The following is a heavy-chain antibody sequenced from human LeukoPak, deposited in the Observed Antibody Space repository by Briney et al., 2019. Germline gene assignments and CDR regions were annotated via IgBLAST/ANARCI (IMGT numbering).Heavy chain of an antibody. D-gene: IGHD3-16*01. CDR3: ARDYVWSWFDP. CDR1: GYSISSGDYY. Sequence: SETLSLTCAVSGYSISSGDYYWSWIRQPPGKGLEWIGYIYYSGSTYYNPSLKSRVTISVDTSKNQFSLKLSSVTAADTAVYYCARDYVWSWFDPWGQGTLVTVSS. CDR2: IYYSGST. V-gene: IGHV4-30-4*08. J-gene: IGHJ5*02.